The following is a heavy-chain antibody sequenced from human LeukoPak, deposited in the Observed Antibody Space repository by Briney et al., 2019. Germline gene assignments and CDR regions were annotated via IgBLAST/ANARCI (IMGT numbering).Heavy chain of an antibody. V-gene: IGHV4-59*01. CDR1: GGSISSYY. CDR2: IYYSGST. CDR3: ARGAQDYYYYMDV. J-gene: IGHJ6*03. Sequence: SETLSLTCTVSGGSISSYYRSWIRQPPAKGLTWIGYIYYSGSTNYIHSLESRVTISVDTSKNQFSLELSSVTAADTAVYYCARGAQDYYYYMDVWGKGTTVTVSS.